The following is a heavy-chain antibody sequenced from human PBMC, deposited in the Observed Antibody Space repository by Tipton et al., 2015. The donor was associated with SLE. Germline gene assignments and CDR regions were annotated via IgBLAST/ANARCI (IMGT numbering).Heavy chain of an antibody. J-gene: IGHJ6*03. CDR1: GFTFDDYA. CDR3: ARDIPYYYYMDV. Sequence: SLRLSCAASGFTFDDYAMHWVRQAPGKGLEWVSGISWNSGSIGYADSVKGRFTISRDNAKNSLYLQMNSLRAEDTAVYYCARDIPYYYYMDVWGKGTTVTVSS. CDR2: ISWNSGSI. V-gene: IGHV3-9*01.